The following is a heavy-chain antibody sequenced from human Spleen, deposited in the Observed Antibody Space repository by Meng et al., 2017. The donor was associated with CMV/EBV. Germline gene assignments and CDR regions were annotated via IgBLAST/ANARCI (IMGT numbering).Heavy chain of an antibody. D-gene: IGHD3-22*01. CDR3: QAGDSSGYPRFDY. CDR1: GDAINIYY. Sequence: SETLSLTCTVSGDAINIYYWSWIRQPPGKGLEWIGYVYYTGSTNYNPSLKSRVTISVDTSKNQFSLKLSSVTAADTAVYYCQAGDSSGYPRFDYWGQGTLVTVSS. CDR2: VYYTGST. J-gene: IGHJ4*02. V-gene: IGHV4-59*12.